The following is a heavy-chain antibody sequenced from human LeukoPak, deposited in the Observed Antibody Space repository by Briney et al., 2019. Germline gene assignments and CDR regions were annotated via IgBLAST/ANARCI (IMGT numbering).Heavy chain of an antibody. CDR2: INHSGST. CDR3: ARDRGYSVGAAAGFDY. Sequence: SETLSLTCTVSGGSISSSSYYWGWIRQPPGKGLEWIGEINHSGSTNYNPSLKSRVTISVDTSKNQFSLKLSSVTAADTAVYYCARDRGYSVGAAAGFDYWGQGTLVTVSS. CDR1: GGSISSSSYY. V-gene: IGHV4-39*07. D-gene: IGHD5/OR15-5a*01. J-gene: IGHJ4*02.